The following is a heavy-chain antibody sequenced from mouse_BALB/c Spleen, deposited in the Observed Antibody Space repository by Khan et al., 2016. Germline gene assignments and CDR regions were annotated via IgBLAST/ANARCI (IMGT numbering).Heavy chain of an antibody. D-gene: IGHD1-2*01. CDR1: GYTFTDYY. Sequence: QVQLQQSGTELPRPGASVKLSCKASGYTFTDYYVNWVKQRTGQGLEWIGEIFPGSGSTYYNEKFKGKATLTADTSSSTAYMQLSSLTSEDSAVYCWARSYYGYFAMDYWGHGTSVTVSS. V-gene: IGHV1-77*01. CDR2: IFPGSGST. J-gene: IGHJ4*01. CDR3: ARSYYGYFAMDY.